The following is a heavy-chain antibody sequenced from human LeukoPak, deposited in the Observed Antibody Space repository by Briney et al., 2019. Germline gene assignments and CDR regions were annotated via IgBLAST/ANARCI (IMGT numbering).Heavy chain of an antibody. Sequence: GASVKVSFKASGATFSSYAISWVRQAPGQGLEWMGRIIPFLPVANYAQDFQGRVTITADKPTNTAYMELNSLTSEDTAVYYCARSFDSSSYYSAYFDSWGQGTLVTVSS. D-gene: IGHD3-22*01. CDR2: IIPFLPVA. J-gene: IGHJ4*02. CDR1: GATFSSYA. V-gene: IGHV1-69*04. CDR3: ARSFDSSSYYSAYFDS.